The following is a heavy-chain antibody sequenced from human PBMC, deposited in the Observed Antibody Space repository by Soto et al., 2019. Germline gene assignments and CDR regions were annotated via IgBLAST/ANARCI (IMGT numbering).Heavy chain of an antibody. CDR1: GGSISSGGYY. V-gene: IGHV4-31*03. CDR3: ARGARPTVAKYYFDY. D-gene: IGHD4-17*01. CDR2: IYYSGST. Sequence: QVQLQESGPGLVKPSQTLSLTCTVSGGSISSGGYYWSWIRQHPGKGLEWIGYIYYSGSTYYNPSLKSRVTISVDTSKNQFSLKLSSVTAADTAVYYCARGARPTVAKYYFDYWGQGTLVTVSS. J-gene: IGHJ4*02.